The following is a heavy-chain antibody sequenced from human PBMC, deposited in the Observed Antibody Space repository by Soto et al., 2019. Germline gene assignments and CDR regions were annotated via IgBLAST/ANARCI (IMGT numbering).Heavy chain of an antibody. V-gene: IGHV1-69*08. Sequence: QVQLVQSGAEVKKPGSAVKVSCKASGGTFSSYTISWVRQAPGQGLEWMGRIIPILGIANYAQKFQGRVTITADKPTSTAYMELSSLRSEDTAVYYCAREGIVVPAAIWAFSGYDDDDAFDIWGQGTMVTVSS. CDR1: GGTFSSYT. J-gene: IGHJ3*02. CDR2: IIPILGIA. D-gene: IGHD2-2*01. CDR3: AREGIVVPAAIWAFSGYDDDDAFDI.